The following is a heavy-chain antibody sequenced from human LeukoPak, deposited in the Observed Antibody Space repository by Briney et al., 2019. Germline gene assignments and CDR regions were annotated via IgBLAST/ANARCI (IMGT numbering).Heavy chain of an antibody. Sequence: SETLSLTCTVSGGSISSSSYYWGWIRQPPGKGLEWIGSIYYSGSTNYNPSLESRVTISVDTSKNQFSLKLSSVTAADTAVYYCARDSRRELLHAFDIWGQGTMVTVSS. CDR2: IYYSGST. J-gene: IGHJ3*02. CDR1: GGSISSSSYY. CDR3: ARDSRRELLHAFDI. V-gene: IGHV4-39*07. D-gene: IGHD1-26*01.